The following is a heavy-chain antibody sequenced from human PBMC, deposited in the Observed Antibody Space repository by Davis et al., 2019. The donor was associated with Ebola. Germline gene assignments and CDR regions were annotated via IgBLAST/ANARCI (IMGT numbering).Heavy chain of an antibody. J-gene: IGHJ6*02. Sequence: GGSLRLSCAASGFTFSGYAMSWVRQAPGKGLEWVSAISGSGGSTYYADSVKGRFTISRDNSKNTLYLQMNSLRAEDTAVYYCAKWDCSGGSCYGMDVWGQGTTVTVSS. CDR1: GFTFSGYA. V-gene: IGHV3-23*01. CDR3: AKWDCSGGSCYGMDV. CDR2: ISGSGGST. D-gene: IGHD2-15*01.